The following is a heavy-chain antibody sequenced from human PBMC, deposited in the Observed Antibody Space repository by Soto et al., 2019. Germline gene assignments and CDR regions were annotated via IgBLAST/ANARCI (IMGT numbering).Heavy chain of an antibody. J-gene: IGHJ2*01. CDR3: ARPLWRDDYNWGYFDL. V-gene: IGHV3-30-3*01. Sequence: GGSLRLSCASSGFTFSSYAMHLVRQAPGKGLEWVAVISYDGSNKYYADSVKGRFTISRDNSKNTLYLQMNSLRLEDTAVYYCARPLWRDDYNWGYFDLWGRGTLVTVSS. CDR1: GFTFSSYA. CDR2: ISYDGSNK. D-gene: IGHD4-4*01.